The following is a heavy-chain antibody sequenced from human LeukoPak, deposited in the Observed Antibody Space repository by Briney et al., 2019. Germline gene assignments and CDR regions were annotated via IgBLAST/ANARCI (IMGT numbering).Heavy chain of an antibody. D-gene: IGHD1-1*01. CDR3: AKVATGKKAQDAFDI. J-gene: IGHJ3*02. CDR1: GFTVSSSY. V-gene: IGHV3-53*01. CDR2: IYSGGST. Sequence: GGSLRLSCAASGFTVSSSYMSWVRQAPGKGLEWVSLIYSGGSTYYADSVKGRFTISRDNSKNTLHLQMNSLRAEDTAVYYCAKVATGKKAQDAFDIWGQGTMVTVSS.